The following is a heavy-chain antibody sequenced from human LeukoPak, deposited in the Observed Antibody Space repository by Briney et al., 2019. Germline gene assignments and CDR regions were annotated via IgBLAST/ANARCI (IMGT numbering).Heavy chain of an antibody. CDR3: ARDGSSWYERYFDY. CDR1: GGTFSSYA. D-gene: IGHD6-13*01. CDR2: IIPIFGTA. V-gene: IGHV1-69*13. Sequence: SVNVSCKASGGTFSSYAISWVRQAPGQGLEWMGGIIPIFGTANYAQKFQGRVTITADESTSTAYMELSSLRSEDTAVYYCARDGSSWYERYFDYWGQGTLVTVSS. J-gene: IGHJ4*02.